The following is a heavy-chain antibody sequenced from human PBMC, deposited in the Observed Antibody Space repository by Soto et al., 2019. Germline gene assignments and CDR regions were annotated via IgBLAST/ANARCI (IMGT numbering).Heavy chain of an antibody. V-gene: IGHV3-74*01. J-gene: IGHJ4*02. Sequence: GGSLRLSCAASGFTFSSYWMHWVRQAPGKGLVWVSRINSDGGSTSYADSVKGRSTISRDNAKNTLYLQMNSLRAEDTAVYYCARARIAVAGYDYWGQGTLVTVS. D-gene: IGHD6-19*01. CDR3: ARARIAVAGYDY. CDR1: GFTFSSYW. CDR2: INSDGGST.